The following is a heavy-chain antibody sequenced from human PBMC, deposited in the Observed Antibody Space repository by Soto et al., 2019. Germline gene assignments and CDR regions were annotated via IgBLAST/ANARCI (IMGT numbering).Heavy chain of an antibody. V-gene: IGHV1-18*04. CDR2: ISGKNGNT. CDR1: GYSFSDFG. J-gene: IGHJ4*02. Sequence: ASVKVSCKASGYSFSDFGITWVRQAPGQGLEWMGWISGKNGNTNYAQKVQGRVTLTADTSTRTAYMEMRALTSDDTGIYYCARRDYYEDTGTFENWGQGTPVTVSS. CDR3: ARRDYYEDTGTFEN. D-gene: IGHD4-17*01.